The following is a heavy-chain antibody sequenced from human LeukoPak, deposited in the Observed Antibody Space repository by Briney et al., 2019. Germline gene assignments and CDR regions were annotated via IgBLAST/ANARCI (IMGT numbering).Heavy chain of an antibody. D-gene: IGHD2-2*01. J-gene: IGHJ3*02. CDR1: GFTFSSYA. V-gene: IGHV3-23*01. CDR3: ARRVERYCSSTSCYFPNPIDAFDI. Sequence: PGGSLRLSCAASGFTFSSYAMSWVRQAPGKGLGWVSAISGSGGSTYYADSVKGRFTISRDNSKNTLYLQMNSLRAEDTAVYYCARRVERYCSSTSCYFPNPIDAFDIWGQGTMVTVSS. CDR2: ISGSGGST.